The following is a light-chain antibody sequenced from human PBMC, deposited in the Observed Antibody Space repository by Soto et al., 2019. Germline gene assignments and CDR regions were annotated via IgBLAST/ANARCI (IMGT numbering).Light chain of an antibody. CDR3: QKYNSAPPNFT. Sequence: DIQMTQSPSSLSASVGDRVTITCRASQGISNYLAWYQQKPGKVPKLLIYAASTLQSGVPSRFSGSGSGTDFTLTISSLQPEDAATYYCQKYNSAPPNFTFGPGTKVDIK. J-gene: IGKJ3*01. V-gene: IGKV1-27*01. CDR1: QGISNY. CDR2: AAS.